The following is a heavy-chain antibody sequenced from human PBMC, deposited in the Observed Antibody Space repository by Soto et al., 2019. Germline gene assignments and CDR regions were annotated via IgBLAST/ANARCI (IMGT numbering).Heavy chain of an antibody. CDR1: GFPFRSYG. CDR3: ARDQTDSGGYYDS. CDR2: IWNDGSHA. V-gene: IGHV3-33*01. Sequence: PGGSLRLSCVVSGFPFRSYGIQWVRQAPGKGLEWLGLIWNDGSHAYYADSVKGRFTISRDNSKNTVFLQVSNLRAEDTAVYFCARDQTDSGGYYDSWGKGTLVTVSS. J-gene: IGHJ4*02. D-gene: IGHD2-15*01.